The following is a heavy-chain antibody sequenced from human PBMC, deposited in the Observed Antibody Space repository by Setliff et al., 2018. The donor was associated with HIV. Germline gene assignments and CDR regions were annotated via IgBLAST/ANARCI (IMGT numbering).Heavy chain of an antibody. CDR1: GDSISGYY. CDR2: IYTSGSP. D-gene: IGHD6-19*01. J-gene: IGHJ4*02. V-gene: IGHV4-4*07. Sequence: ASETLSLTCTVSGDSISGYYWSWIRQPAGKGLEWIGHIYTSGSPHYKSSLTSRLTISLDTSRNQFSLKLTSVTAADSATYYCARWVYNSAWSLDYWGQGTLVTVSS. CDR3: ARWVYNSAWSLDY.